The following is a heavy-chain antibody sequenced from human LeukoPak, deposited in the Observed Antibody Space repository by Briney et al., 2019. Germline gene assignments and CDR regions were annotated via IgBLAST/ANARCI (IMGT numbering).Heavy chain of an antibody. CDR1: GGSFSDYD. CDR3: ARGRVTIFGVVITTYYYYYMDV. Sequence: PSETLSLTCAVHGGSFSDYDWTWIRQPPGKGLEWIGEFNHSESTNYNPSLKSRVTISVDTSKNQFSLKLSSVTAADTAVYYCARGRVTIFGVVITTYYYYYMDVWGKGTTVTVSS. V-gene: IGHV4-34*01. D-gene: IGHD3-3*01. CDR2: FNHSEST. J-gene: IGHJ6*03.